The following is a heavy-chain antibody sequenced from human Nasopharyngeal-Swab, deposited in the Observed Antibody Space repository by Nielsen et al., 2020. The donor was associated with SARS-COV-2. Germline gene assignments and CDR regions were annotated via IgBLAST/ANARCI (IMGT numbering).Heavy chain of an antibody. CDR1: GYTFTSYG. D-gene: IGHD6-6*01. V-gene: IGHV1-2*02. J-gene: IGHJ5*02. CDR2: INPNSGGT. Sequence: ASVKVSCKASGYTFTSYGISWVRQAPGQGLEWMGWINPNSGGTNYAQKFQGRVTMTRDTSISTAYMELSRLRSDDTAVYYCARAPQVKQLVLGGWFDPWGQGTLVTVSS. CDR3: ARAPQVKQLVLGGWFDP.